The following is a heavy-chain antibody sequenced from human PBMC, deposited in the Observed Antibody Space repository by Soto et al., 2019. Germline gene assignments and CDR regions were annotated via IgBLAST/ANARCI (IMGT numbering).Heavy chain of an antibody. CDR2: INDDGSST. D-gene: IGHD1-1*01. J-gene: IGHJ4*02. V-gene: IGHV3-74*01. CDR1: GFTFSMYW. Sequence: GGSLRLSCAASGFTFSMYWMHWVRQATGKGPEWVSRINDDGSSTNYAGSVKGRFTITRDNAKNTLYLQMNDLRAEDTAVYYCTRGPRSTSTGTGAFWGQGTLVTVSS. CDR3: TRGPRSTSTGTGAF.